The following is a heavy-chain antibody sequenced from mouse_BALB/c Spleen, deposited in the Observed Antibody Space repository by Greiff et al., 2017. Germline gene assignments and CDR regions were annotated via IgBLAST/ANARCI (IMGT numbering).Heavy chain of an antibody. V-gene: IGHV1S29*02. J-gene: IGHJ2*01. CDR2: IYPYNGGT. D-gene: IGHD1-2*01. CDR3: ARLTATYYFDY. CDR1: GYTFTDYN. Sequence: VQLQQSGPELVKPGASVKISCKASGYTFTDYNMHWVKQSHGKSLEWIGYIYPYNGGTGYNQKFKSKATLTVDNSSSTAYMELRSLTSEDSAVYYCARLTATYYFDYWGQGTTLTVSS.